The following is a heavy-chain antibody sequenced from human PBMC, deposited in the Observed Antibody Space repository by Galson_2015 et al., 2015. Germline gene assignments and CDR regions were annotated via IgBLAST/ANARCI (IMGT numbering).Heavy chain of an antibody. V-gene: IGHV3-33*01. CDR3: ARDLGADDFWSGRGY. CDR2: IWYDGSNK. D-gene: IGHD3-3*01. Sequence: SLRLSCAASGFTFSSYGMHWVRQAPGKGLEWVSLIWYDGSNKYYADSVKGRFTISRDNAKNSLYLQMNSLRAEDTAVYYCARDLGADDFWSGRGYWGQGTLVTVSS. J-gene: IGHJ4*02. CDR1: GFTFSSYG.